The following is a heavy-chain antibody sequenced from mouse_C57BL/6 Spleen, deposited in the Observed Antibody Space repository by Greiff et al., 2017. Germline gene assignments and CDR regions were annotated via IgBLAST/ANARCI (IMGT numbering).Heavy chain of an antibody. CDR2: ISDGGSYT. V-gene: IGHV5-4*01. CDR1: GFTFSSYA. D-gene: IGHD1-1*01. CDR3: ARDEYYGSYAMDY. Sequence: EVKLMESGGGLVKPGGSLKLSCAASGFTFSSYAMSWVRQTPEKRLEWVATISDGGSYTYYPDNVKGRFTISRDNAKNNLYLQMSHLKSEDTAMYYCARDEYYGSYAMDYWGQGTSVTVSS. J-gene: IGHJ4*01.